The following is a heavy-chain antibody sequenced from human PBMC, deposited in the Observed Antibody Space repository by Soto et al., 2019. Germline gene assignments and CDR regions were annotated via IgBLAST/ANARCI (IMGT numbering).Heavy chain of an antibody. CDR1: GGTFSIYA. CDR2: IIPIFGTA. CDR3: ARYYDFWSGAKTGSSSFDP. Sequence: SVKVSCKTSGGTFSIYAISWVRQAPGQGLEWMGGIIPIFGTANYAQKFQGRVTITADESTSTAYMELSSLRSEDTAVYYCARYYDFWSGAKTGSSSFDPWGQGTLVTVSS. V-gene: IGHV1-69*13. D-gene: IGHD3-3*01. J-gene: IGHJ5*02.